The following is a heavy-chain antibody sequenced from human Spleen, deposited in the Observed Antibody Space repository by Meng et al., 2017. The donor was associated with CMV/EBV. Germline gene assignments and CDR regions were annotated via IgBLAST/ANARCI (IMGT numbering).Heavy chain of an antibody. CDR1: GFTFSSYG. V-gene: IGHV3-30*02. CDR2: IRYDGSNK. Sequence: GESLKISCAASGFTFSSYGMHWVRQAPGKGLEWVAFIRYDGSNKYYADSVKGRFTISRDNSKNTLNLQMNSLRAEDTAVYFCARDLVDSGAFDIWGQGTMVTVSS. D-gene: IGHD2-8*02. CDR3: ARDLVDSGAFDI. J-gene: IGHJ3*02.